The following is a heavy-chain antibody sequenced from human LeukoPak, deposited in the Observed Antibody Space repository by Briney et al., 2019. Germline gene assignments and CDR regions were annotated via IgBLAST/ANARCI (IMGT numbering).Heavy chain of an antibody. J-gene: IGHJ4*02. CDR2: IHPSGML. D-gene: IGHD3-22*01. CDR1: GASFNSYDQY. Sequence: SQTLSLTCTVSGASFNSYDQYWNWIRQSPGKCLEWIGSIHPSGMLYNNPSLARRVTMSRATSKNQFSLNLNSVTAADTAVYFCSRGLDSRKLGYWGQGILVTVSS. CDR3: SRGLDSRKLGY. V-gene: IGHV4-31*03.